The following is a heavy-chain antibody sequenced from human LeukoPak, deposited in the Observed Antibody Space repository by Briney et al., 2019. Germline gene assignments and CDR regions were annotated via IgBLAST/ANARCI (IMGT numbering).Heavy chain of an antibody. Sequence: SETLSLTCAVYGGSFSGYFWSWIRQPPGKGLEWIGEINHSGITNYNPSLQSRVTISVNTSNNQFSLKLSSVTAADTAVYYCARVRAIGVGRRYYFDYWGQGTLVTVSS. CDR2: INHSGIT. V-gene: IGHV4-34*01. J-gene: IGHJ4*02. D-gene: IGHD3-16*01. CDR1: GGSFSGYF. CDR3: ARVRAIGVGRRYYFDY.